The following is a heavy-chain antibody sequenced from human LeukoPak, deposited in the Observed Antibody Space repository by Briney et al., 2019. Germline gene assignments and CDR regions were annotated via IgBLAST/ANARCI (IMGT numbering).Heavy chain of an antibody. CDR2: INHSGST. D-gene: IGHD3-22*01. Sequence: SETLSLTCAVYGGSFSGYYWSWIRQPPGKGLEWIGEINHSGSTNHNPSLKSRVTISVDTSENQFSLKLSSVTAADTAVYYCARRVTYYYDSSGPTKAFDIWGQGTMVTVSS. V-gene: IGHV4-34*01. CDR3: ARRVTYYYDSSGPTKAFDI. J-gene: IGHJ3*02. CDR1: GGSFSGYY.